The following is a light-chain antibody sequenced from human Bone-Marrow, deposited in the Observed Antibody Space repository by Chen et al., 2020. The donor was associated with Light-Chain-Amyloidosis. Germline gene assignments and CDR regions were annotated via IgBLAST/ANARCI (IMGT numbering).Light chain of an antibody. CDR2: DVN. V-gene: IGLV2-11*01. CDR1: NIGSTS. CDR3: SSYAGTYTWV. J-gene: IGLJ3*02. Sequence: LTQPSSVSVAPGQTATIACGGNNIGSTSVHWYQQHPGKAPKLIIYDVNKRPSGVPDRCSGSQSGSTASLTISRLQADDESDYFCSSYAGTYTWVFGGGTKLTVL.